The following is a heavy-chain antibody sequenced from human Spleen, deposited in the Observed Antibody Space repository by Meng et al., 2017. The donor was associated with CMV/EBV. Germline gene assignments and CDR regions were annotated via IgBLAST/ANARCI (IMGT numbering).Heavy chain of an antibody. CDR3: ARDSEKATMYPSDY. V-gene: IGHV1-2*02. J-gene: IGHJ4*02. Sequence: ASGYTFTGYYIPWVRQAPGQGLEWMGWINPNSGGTNYAQKFQGRVTMTRDTSISTAYMELSRLRSDDTAVYYCARDSEKATMYPSDYWGQGTLVTVSS. CDR1: GYTFTGYY. D-gene: IGHD5-24*01. CDR2: INPNSGGT.